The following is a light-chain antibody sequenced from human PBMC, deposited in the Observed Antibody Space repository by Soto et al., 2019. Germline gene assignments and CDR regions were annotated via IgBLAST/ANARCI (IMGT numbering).Light chain of an antibody. J-gene: IGKJ5*01. V-gene: IGKV3-11*01. CDR2: DAS. CDR3: QQRRSWPPTVT. CDR1: QSVSTY. Sequence: EIVLTQSTATLSLSPGERATLSCLASQSVSTYLALYQPRPGQGPRLLIYDASYRATDIPPWFRSSESRTDFTLTIRSLEPEDFAVYYCQQRRSWPPTVTFGHGTRLAIK.